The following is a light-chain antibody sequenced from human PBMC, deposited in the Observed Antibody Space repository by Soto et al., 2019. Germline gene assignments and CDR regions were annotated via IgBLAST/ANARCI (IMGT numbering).Light chain of an antibody. J-gene: IGKJ1*01. V-gene: IGKV3-15*01. Sequence: EIVMTQSPATLSVSPGERATLSCRASQSVSSNLAWYQQKPGQAPRLLIYGASTRATGIPARFSGSGSGTEFTLTISSLQYEDFAVYYCQQYNNWPQTFGQGNKVDI. CDR3: QQYNNWPQT. CDR1: QSVSSN. CDR2: GAS.